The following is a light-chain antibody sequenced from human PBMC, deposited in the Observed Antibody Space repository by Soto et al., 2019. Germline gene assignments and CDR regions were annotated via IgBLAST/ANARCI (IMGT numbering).Light chain of an antibody. CDR2: LGS. CDR1: QSLLHRNGYNY. Sequence: DIVMTQSPLSLSVTPGEPASISCRCSQSLLHRNGYNYLDWYLQKPGQSPQLLISLGSNRASGVPDRLSGSGSGTDFTLNITRVEAEDVGVYYCLQGTHWPYTFGQGTKLEIK. CDR3: LQGTHWPYT. J-gene: IGKJ2*01. V-gene: IGKV2-28*01.